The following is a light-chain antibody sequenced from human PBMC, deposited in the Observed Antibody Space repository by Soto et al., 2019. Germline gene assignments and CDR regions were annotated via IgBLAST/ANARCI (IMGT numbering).Light chain of an antibody. CDR3: QTWGTGIRV. CDR1: SGHSSYA. Sequence: QSVLTQSPSASASLGASVKLTCTLSSGHSSYAIAWHQQQPEKGPRYLMKLNSDGSHSKGDGIPDRFSGSSSGAERYLTIFSLQSEDEADYYCQTWGTGIRVFGTGTKLTVL. J-gene: IGLJ1*01. CDR2: LNSDGSH. V-gene: IGLV4-69*01.